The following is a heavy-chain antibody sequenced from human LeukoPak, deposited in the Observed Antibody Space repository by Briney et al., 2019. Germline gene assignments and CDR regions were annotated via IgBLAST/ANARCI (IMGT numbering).Heavy chain of an antibody. D-gene: IGHD4-23*01. V-gene: IGHV3-23*01. J-gene: IGHJ4*02. CDR1: GFIFSSYS. Sequence: PGGSLRLSCAASGFIFSSYSMNWVRQAPGRGLEWVSLSASSTGTNYADSVKGRFTISRDNSKNTLYLQMNSLRAEDTAVYYCAKRFSQGGGLGYYFDYWGQGTLVTVSS. CDR2: SASSTGT. CDR3: AKRFSQGGGLGYYFDY.